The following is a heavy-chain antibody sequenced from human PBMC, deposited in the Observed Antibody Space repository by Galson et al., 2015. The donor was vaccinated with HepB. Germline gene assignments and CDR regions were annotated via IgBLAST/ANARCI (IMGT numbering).Heavy chain of an antibody. CDR1: GYSFTSYW. V-gene: IGHV5-51*01. D-gene: IGHD2-15*01. Sequence: QSGAEVKKPGESLKISCKGSGYSFTSYWIGWVRQMPGKGLEWMGIIYPGDSDTRYSPSFQGQVTISADKSISTAYLQWSSLKASDTAMYYCARHYTSGAKYCSGGSCLGFDPWGQGTLVTVSS. CDR3: ARHYTSGAKYCSGGSCLGFDP. CDR2: IYPGDSDT. J-gene: IGHJ5*02.